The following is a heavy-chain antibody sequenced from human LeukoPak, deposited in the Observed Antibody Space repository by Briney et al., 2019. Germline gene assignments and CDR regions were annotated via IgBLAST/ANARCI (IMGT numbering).Heavy chain of an antibody. D-gene: IGHD2-15*01. CDR3: ARVYGSSYYFDY. Sequence: PGGSLRLSCAASGFTVSSNYMSWVRQAPGKGLEWISVIYNGGSTHYADSVKGRFASSRDNSKNTLYLQMDSLRAEDTAIYYCARVYGSSYYFDYWGQGTLVTVSS. J-gene: IGHJ4*02. CDR2: IYNGGST. V-gene: IGHV3-66*01. CDR1: GFTVSSNY.